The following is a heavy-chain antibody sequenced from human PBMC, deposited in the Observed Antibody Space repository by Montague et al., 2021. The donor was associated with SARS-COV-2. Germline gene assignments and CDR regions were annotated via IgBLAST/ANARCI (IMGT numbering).Heavy chain of an antibody. CDR1: GYNFPNHW. V-gene: IGHV5-10-1*01. CDR2: IDPNDSWA. D-gene: IGHD5-12*01. Sequence: QSGAEVKKPGESLKISCQVSGYNFPNHWITWLRQMPGKGLEWMGNIDPNDSWANYSPSFRGHVTLSVDKSISTAYVQWNSLKASDTAIYFCARPQGHNCGYTDFAFWGQGTPVTVSS. CDR3: ARPQGHNCGYTDFAF. J-gene: IGHJ4*02.